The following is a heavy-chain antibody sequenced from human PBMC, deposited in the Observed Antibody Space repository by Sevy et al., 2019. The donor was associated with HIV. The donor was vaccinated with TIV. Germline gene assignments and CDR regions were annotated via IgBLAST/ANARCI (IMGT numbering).Heavy chain of an antibody. Sequence: SETLSLTCTVSGGSISSSSYYWGWIRQPPGKGLEWIGSIYYSGSTYYNPSLKSRVTISVDTSRNQFSLKLRSVTAAGTAVYYCARRSPYARGMDVWGQGTTVTVSS. J-gene: IGHJ6*02. D-gene: IGHD3-16*01. V-gene: IGHV4-39*01. CDR2: IYYSGST. CDR3: ARRSPYARGMDV. CDR1: GGSISSSSYY.